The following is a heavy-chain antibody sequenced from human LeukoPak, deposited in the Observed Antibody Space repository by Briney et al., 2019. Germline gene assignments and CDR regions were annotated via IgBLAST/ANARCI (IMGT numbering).Heavy chain of an antibody. Sequence: PGGSLRLSCAASGFTFSSYSMNWVRQAPGKGLEWVSSISSSSSYIYYADSVKSRFTISRDNAKNSLYLQMNSLRAEDTAVYYCARQLGGSSGYYFDYWGQGTLVTVSS. J-gene: IGHJ4*02. D-gene: IGHD3-22*01. CDR2: ISSSSSYI. V-gene: IGHV3-21*01. CDR3: ARQLGGSSGYYFDY. CDR1: GFTFSSYS.